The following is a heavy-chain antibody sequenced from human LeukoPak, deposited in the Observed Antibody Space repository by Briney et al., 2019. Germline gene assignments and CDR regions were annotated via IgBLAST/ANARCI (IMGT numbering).Heavy chain of an antibody. Sequence: SETLSLTCTVSGGSISSYYWSWIRQPAGKGLEWIGRIYTSGSTNYNPSLKSRVTISVDTSNNQFSLKLSSVTAADTAVYYCARDGYSYGYYPYFDYWGQGTLVTVSS. D-gene: IGHD5-18*01. CDR1: GGSISSYY. V-gene: IGHV4-4*07. CDR3: ARDGYSYGYYPYFDY. CDR2: IYTSGST. J-gene: IGHJ4*02.